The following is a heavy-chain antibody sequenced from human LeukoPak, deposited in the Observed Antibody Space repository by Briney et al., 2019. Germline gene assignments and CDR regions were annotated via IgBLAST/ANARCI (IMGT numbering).Heavy chain of an antibody. D-gene: IGHD6-6*01. J-gene: IGHJ4*02. CDR2: MNPNSGNT. CDR3: ARALMLAARDLDY. Sequence: ASVKVSCKASGYTFTSYDINWVRQATGQGLEWMGWMNPNSGNTGYAQKFQGRVTMTRNTSISTAYMELSSLGSEDTAVYYCARALMLAARDLDYWGQGTLVTVSS. V-gene: IGHV1-8*01. CDR1: GYTFTSYD.